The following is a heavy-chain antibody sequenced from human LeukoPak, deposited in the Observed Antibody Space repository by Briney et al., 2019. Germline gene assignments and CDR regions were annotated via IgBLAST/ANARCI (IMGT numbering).Heavy chain of an antibody. Sequence: GASVKVSCKASGYTFTGYYLYWVRQAPGQGLEWMGRINPNSGGTNYAQKFQGRFTITRDTSASTAYMELSSLRSEDTAVYYCARDYSGSYYRNTFDYWGQGTLVTVSS. CDR1: GYTFTGYY. V-gene: IGHV1-2*06. CDR3: ARDYSGSYYRNTFDY. D-gene: IGHD1-26*01. CDR2: INPNSGGT. J-gene: IGHJ4*02.